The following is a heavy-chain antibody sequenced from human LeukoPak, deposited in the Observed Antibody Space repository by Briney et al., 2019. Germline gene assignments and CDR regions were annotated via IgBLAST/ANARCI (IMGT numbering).Heavy chain of an antibody. Sequence: SVKVSCKASGGTFSSYAISWVRQAPGQGLEWMGGIIPIFGTANYAQKFQGRVTITADESTSTAYMELSSLRSEDTAVYYCASQVDSGSYGFYMDVWGKGTTVTVSS. CDR3: ASQVDSGSYGFYMDV. J-gene: IGHJ6*03. D-gene: IGHD1-26*01. CDR2: IIPIFGTA. CDR1: GGTFSSYA. V-gene: IGHV1-69*13.